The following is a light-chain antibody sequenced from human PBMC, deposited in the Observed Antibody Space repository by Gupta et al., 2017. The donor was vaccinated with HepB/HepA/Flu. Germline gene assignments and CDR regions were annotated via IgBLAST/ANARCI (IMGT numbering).Light chain of an antibody. CDR3: ATWDDSRSGYV. V-gene: IGLV1-47*01. CDR1: SSNIGSNY. J-gene: IGLJ1*01. CDR2: RNN. Sequence: QSVLTQPPSASGTPGQRVTISCSGSSSNIGSNYVSWYQQLPGTAPKLLIYRNNQRPSGVPDRFSGSKSGTSASLAISGLRAEDEADYYCATWDDSRSGYVFGTGTKVTGL.